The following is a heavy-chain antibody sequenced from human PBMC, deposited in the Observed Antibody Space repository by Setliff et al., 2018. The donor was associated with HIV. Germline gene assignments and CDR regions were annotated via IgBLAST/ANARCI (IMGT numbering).Heavy chain of an antibody. CDR1: GFTFRYAW. CDR2: IKSKGDGGTT. CDR3: TTWGDSFDY. Sequence: GGSLRLSCAASGFTFRYAWMNWVRQAPGKGLQCVGRIKSKGDGGTTDFAAPVKGRFTISRDDSKNTLYMQMNSLKTEDTAVYYCTTWGDSFDYWGQGTLVTVSS. D-gene: IGHD3-16*01. J-gene: IGHJ4*02. V-gene: IGHV3-15*01.